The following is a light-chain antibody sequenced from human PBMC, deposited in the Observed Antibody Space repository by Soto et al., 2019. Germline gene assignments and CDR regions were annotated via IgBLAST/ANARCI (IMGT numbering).Light chain of an antibody. CDR2: TAS. V-gene: IGKV1-5*03. CDR3: QLYFSYSEE. Sequence: DIQMTQSPSTLCGSVGDRVTITCRARQTISSWLAWYQQKPGKAPKLLIYTASTLQSGVPSRFGCSCSWTEFTLTISSLLPDDFATYYCQLYFSYSEEFGQWT. CDR1: QTISSW. J-gene: IGKJ1*01.